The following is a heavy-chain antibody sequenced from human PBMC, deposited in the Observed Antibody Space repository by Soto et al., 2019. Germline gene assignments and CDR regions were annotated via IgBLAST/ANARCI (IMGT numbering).Heavy chain of an antibody. CDR1: GGSISSYY. V-gene: IGHV4-59*01. CDR3: ARVYGGAFDY. Sequence: SETLSLTCAGSGGSISSYYLSWIRQPPGKGLEWIGYIYYSGSTNYNPSLKSRVTISVDTSKNQFSLKLSSVTAADTAVYYCARVYGGAFDYWGQGTLVTVSS. D-gene: IGHD4-17*01. J-gene: IGHJ4*02. CDR2: IYYSGST.